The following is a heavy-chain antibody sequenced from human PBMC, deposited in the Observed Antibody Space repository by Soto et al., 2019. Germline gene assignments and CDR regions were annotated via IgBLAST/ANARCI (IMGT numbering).Heavy chain of an antibody. CDR2: IYATGTT. V-gene: IGHV4-4*07. D-gene: IGHD1-1*01. CDR3: VRDGTKTLRDWFDP. Sequence: ETLSLTCTVSVASISGFYWSWIRKSAGKGLEWIGRIYATGTTDYNPSLKSRVMMSVDTSKKQFSLKLRSVTAADKAVYYCVRDGTKTLRDWFDPWGQGISVTVSS. J-gene: IGHJ5*02. CDR1: VASISGFY.